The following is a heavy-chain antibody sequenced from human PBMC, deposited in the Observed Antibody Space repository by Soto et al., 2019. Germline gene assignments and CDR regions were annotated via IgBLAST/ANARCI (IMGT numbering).Heavy chain of an antibody. CDR2: IKSKTDGGTT. D-gene: IGHD3-22*01. V-gene: IGHV3-15*01. CDR3: TTDLSIGYYFDY. Sequence: GGSLRLSCAASGFTFSNAWMSWVRQAPGKGLEWVGRIKSKTDGGTTDYAAPVKGRFTISRDDSKNTLYLQMNSLKTEDTAVYYCTTDLSIGYYFDYWGQGTLVTVSS. CDR1: GFTFSNAW. J-gene: IGHJ4*02.